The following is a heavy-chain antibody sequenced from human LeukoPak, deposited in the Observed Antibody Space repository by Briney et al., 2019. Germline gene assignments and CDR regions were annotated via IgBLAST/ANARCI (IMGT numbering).Heavy chain of an antibody. J-gene: IGHJ4*02. Sequence: WASVKVSCKASGYTFTSYAMHWVRQAPGQRLEWMGWINAGNGNTKYSQKFQGRVTITKDTSASTAYMELSSLRSEDTAVYYCARGPGGLRLFDYWGQGTLVTVSS. CDR1: GYTFTSYA. D-gene: IGHD5-12*01. CDR3: ARGPGGLRLFDY. CDR2: INAGNGNT. V-gene: IGHV1-3*01.